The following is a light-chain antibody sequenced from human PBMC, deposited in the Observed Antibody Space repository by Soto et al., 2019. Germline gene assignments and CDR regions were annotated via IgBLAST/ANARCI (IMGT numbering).Light chain of an antibody. Sequence: EIVMTQSPATLSVSPGERATLSCRASQSVSSNVAWYQQKRGQAPRLLIYGASTRATGIPSRFSGSGSGTEFTITISSLQSEDFAVYYCQQYNNWPQTFGQGTQVEIK. CDR3: QQYNNWPQT. V-gene: IGKV3-15*01. J-gene: IGKJ1*01. CDR1: QSVSSN. CDR2: GAS.